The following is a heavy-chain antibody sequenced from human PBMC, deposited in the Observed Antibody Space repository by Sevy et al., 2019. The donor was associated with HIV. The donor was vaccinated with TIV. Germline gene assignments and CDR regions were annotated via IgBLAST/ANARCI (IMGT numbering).Heavy chain of an antibody. CDR2: IYYNGRT. J-gene: IGHJ6*02. CDR3: ARAAADYYYAMDV. V-gene: IGHV4-59*01. CDR1: GDSISGYY. Sequence: SETLSLTCTVSGDSISGYYWSWIRQSPGKGLQWIGYIYYNGRTNYDPSLKIRVTISADTSKNQFSLKLSSVTAADTAIYYCARAAADYYYAMDVWGQGTTVTVSS.